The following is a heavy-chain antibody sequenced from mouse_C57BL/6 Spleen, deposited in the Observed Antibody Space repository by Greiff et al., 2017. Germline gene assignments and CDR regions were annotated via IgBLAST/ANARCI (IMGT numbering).Heavy chain of an antibody. D-gene: IGHD1-1*01. CDR1: GFTFSSYA. CDR2: ISDGGSYT. Sequence: DVKLVESGGGLVKPGGSLKLSCAASGFTFSSYAMSWVRQTPEKRLEWVATISDGGSYTYYPDNVKGRFTISRDNAKNNLYLQMSHLKSEDTAMYYCARSYYGSSPHYFDYWGQGTTLTVSS. CDR3: ARSYYGSSPHYFDY. V-gene: IGHV5-4*03. J-gene: IGHJ2*01.